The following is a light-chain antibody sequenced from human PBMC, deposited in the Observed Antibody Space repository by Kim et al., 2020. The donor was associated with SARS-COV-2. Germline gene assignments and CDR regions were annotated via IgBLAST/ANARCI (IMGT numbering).Light chain of an antibody. CDR2: SAT. CDR3: QQYSGTLAT. J-gene: IGKJ1*01. CDR1: QHIRDS. Sequence: ASMGERVTMTCRASQHIRDSLAWYQQKPVRAPNLLVFSATRLASGVPSRFSASASETEYTLTISSLQPEDFAIYYCQQYSGTLATFGQGTKVDIK. V-gene: IGKV1-NL1*01.